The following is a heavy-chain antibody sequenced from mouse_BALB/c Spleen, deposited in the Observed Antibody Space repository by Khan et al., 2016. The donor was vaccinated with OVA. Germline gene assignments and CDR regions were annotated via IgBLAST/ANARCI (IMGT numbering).Heavy chain of an antibody. D-gene: IGHD1-1*02. CDR1: GYSITSDYA. Sequence: EVELVESGPGLVKPSQSLSLTCTVTGYSITSDYAWNWIRQFPGNKLEWMGSISYSGNTKYNPSPKSRFPITRDTSKNQFFLQLNSVTTEDTATYYCARVYGGDFDYWGQGTSLTVSS. CDR3: ARVYGGDFDY. CDR2: ISYSGNT. V-gene: IGHV3-2*02. J-gene: IGHJ2*02.